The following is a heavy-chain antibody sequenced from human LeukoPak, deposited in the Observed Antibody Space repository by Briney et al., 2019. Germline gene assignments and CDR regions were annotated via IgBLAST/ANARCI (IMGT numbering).Heavy chain of an antibody. CDR3: AREALRYFDWAPYYFNY. CDR1: GGSISSGGYS. V-gene: IGHV4-30-2*01. J-gene: IGHJ4*02. D-gene: IGHD3-9*01. CDR2: IYHSGST. Sequence: PSETLSLTCAVSGGSISSGGYSWSWIRQPPGKGLEWIGYIYHSGSTYYNPSLKSRVTISVDTSKNQFSLKLSSVTAADTAVYYCAREALRYFDWAPYYFNYWGQGTLVTVSS.